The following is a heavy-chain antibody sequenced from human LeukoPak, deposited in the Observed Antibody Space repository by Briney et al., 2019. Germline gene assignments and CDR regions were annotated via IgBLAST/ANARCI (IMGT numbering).Heavy chain of an antibody. V-gene: IGHV3-21*01. CDR1: GFTFSGYV. J-gene: IGHJ5*02. CDR3: ARGPQFSGPGWFDP. D-gene: IGHD3-10*01. Sequence: VKPGGSLRLSCAASGFTFSGYVMTWVRQAPGKGLECVSSITFSSSHIYYADSVKGRFTISRDNTKDSLYLQMNSLRAEDTAIYYCARGPQFSGPGWFDPWGQGTLVTVSS. CDR2: ITFSSSHI.